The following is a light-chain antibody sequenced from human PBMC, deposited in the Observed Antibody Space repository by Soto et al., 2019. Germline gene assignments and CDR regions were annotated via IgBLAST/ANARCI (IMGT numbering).Light chain of an antibody. Sequence: EMVMTQSPAILSVSPGESATLSCRASQSVSSSYLAWYQQKPGQAPRLLIYDASNRATGIPARFSGDGSGTDFTLTISRLEPEDVALYYCQQYDRPPITFGQGTRLEIK. V-gene: IGKV3-20*01. J-gene: IGKJ5*01. CDR3: QQYDRPPIT. CDR2: DAS. CDR1: QSVSSSY.